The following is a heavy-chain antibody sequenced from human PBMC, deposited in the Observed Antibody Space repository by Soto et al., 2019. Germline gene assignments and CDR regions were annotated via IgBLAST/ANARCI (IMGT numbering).Heavy chain of an antibody. J-gene: IGHJ6*02. V-gene: IGHV4-34*01. CDR3: VRTLYYDILTGYSHYYYYYGMDV. D-gene: IGHD3-9*01. Sequence: QVQLQQWGAGLLKPSETLSLTCAVYGGSFSGYYWSWIRQPPGKGLEWIGEINHSGSTNYNPSLKSRVTISVDTSKNQFSLKLSSVTAADTAVYYCVRTLYYDILTGYSHYYYYYGMDVWGQGTTVTVSS. CDR1: GGSFSGYY. CDR2: INHSGST.